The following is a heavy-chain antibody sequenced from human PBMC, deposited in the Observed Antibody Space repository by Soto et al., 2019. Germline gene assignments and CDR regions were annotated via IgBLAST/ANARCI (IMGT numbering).Heavy chain of an antibody. V-gene: IGHV1-69*01. CDR1: GDTFSSYA. Sequence: QVQLVQSGAEVKKPGSSVKVSCKASGDTFSSYAISWVRQAPGQGLEWMGGIIPIFGTANYAQKFQGRVTITADESTSTAYMELSSLRSEDTAVYYCASYRGGYYKGPHYYYYYGMDVWGQGTTVTVSS. CDR2: IIPIFGTA. J-gene: IGHJ6*02. CDR3: ASYRGGYYKGPHYYYYYGMDV. D-gene: IGHD3-3*01.